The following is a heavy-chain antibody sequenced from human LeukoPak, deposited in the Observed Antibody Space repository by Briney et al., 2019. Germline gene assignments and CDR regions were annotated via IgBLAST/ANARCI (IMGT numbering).Heavy chain of an antibody. CDR3: ARPYDSSGFDAFDI. CDR1: GFTFSSYA. Sequence: PGGPLRLSCAASGFTFSSYAMHWVRQAPGKGLEYVSAISSNGGSTYYANSVKGRFTIFRDNTKNTLYLQMGSLRAEDMAVYYCARPYDSSGFDAFDIWGQGTMVTVSS. D-gene: IGHD3-22*01. CDR2: ISSNGGST. J-gene: IGHJ3*02. V-gene: IGHV3-64*01.